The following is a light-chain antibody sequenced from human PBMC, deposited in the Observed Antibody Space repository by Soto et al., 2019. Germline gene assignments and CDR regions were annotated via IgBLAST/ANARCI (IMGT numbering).Light chain of an antibody. Sequence: DIQMTQSPSTLSASIGDRVTITCRASQTINNWLAWYQQKPGKAPNLLIYHASNLETGVPSRLSGSAFGTECTLTISSLQPDDFATYYCQHYNSYPWTFGQGTKVEIK. CDR2: HAS. CDR1: QTINNW. V-gene: IGKV1-5*01. J-gene: IGKJ1*01. CDR3: QHYNSYPWT.